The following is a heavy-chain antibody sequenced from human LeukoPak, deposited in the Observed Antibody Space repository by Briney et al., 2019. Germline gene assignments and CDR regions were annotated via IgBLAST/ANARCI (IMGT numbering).Heavy chain of an antibody. V-gene: IGHV3-7*01. D-gene: IGHD5-18*01. Sequence: GGSLRLSYAASGFTFSSYWMSWVRQAPGKGLEWVANIKQDGSEKYYVDSVKGRFTISRDNAKNSLYLQMNSLRAEDTAVYYCARDLSGVTGYTYGRGIDYWGQGTLVTVSS. J-gene: IGHJ4*02. CDR2: IKQDGSEK. CDR3: ARDLSGVTGYTYGRGIDY. CDR1: GFTFSSYW.